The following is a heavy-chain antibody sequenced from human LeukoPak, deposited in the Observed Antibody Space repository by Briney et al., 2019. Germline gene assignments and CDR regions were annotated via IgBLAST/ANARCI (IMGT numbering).Heavy chain of an antibody. J-gene: IGHJ5*02. D-gene: IGHD1-14*01. Sequence: SGTLSLTCTVSGGSIASDDNYWGWIRQHPGKGLEWIGHIYFSGTTHYNPSLAGRSVISVATSDNQFSLKLTYVTAADTAVYYCAKVGRKYNWFDTWGQGTLVTVSS. CDR1: GGSIASDDNY. CDR3: AKVGRKYNWFDT. CDR2: IYFSGTT. V-gene: IGHV4-30-4*08.